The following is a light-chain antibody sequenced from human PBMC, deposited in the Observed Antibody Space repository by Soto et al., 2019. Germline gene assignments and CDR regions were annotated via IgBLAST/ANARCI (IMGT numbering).Light chain of an antibody. CDR1: QSVSSSY. Sequence: ELVLTQSQGTLSLSPGVRATLSCSASQSVSSSYLAWYQQKPGQAPRLLVYGASSRATGIPDRFSGSGSGTDLTLTISRVEPEDFAVYYCQHYGSSPFTFGHGNRVDSK. J-gene: IGKJ3*01. CDR3: QHYGSSPFT. V-gene: IGKV3-20*01. CDR2: GAS.